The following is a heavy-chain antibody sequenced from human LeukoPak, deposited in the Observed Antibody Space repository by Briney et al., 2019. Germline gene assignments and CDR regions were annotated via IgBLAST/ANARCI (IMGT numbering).Heavy chain of an antibody. CDR1: GYSFTSYW. CDR3: ARHVDYGGNSGSGWFDP. CDR2: IYPGDSDT. D-gene: IGHD4-23*01. V-gene: IGHV5-51*01. J-gene: IGHJ5*02. Sequence: GASLKISCKGSGYSFTSYWIDWVRQMLGKGLEWMGIIYPGDSDTRYSPSFQGQVTISADKSINTAYLQWSSLKASDTAMYYCARHVDYGGNSGSGWFDPWGQGTLVTVSS.